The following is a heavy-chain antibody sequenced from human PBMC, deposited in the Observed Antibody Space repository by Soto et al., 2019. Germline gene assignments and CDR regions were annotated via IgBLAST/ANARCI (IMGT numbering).Heavy chain of an antibody. CDR1: GATFSSYA. D-gene: IGHD3-3*01. V-gene: IGHV1-69*13. J-gene: IGHJ6*02. CDR2: IIPIFGTA. CDR3: AREKVRSIYGMDV. Sequence: GASVKVSCKASGATFSSYAISWVRQAPGQGLEWMGGIIPIFGTANYAQKFQGRVTITADESTSTAYMELSSLRSEDTAVYYCAREKVRSIYGMDVWGQGTTVTVSS.